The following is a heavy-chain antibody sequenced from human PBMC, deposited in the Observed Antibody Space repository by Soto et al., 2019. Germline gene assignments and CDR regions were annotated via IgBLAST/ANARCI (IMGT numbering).Heavy chain of an antibody. CDR2: IHYRVTT. CDR1: VFSIAGSYY. CDR3: ERVRDSFGLAA. V-gene: IGHV4-31*03. J-gene: IGHJ6*02. Sequence: SETLSLTCNFSVFSIAGSYYWNCIRQHPGKGLEWIGSIHYRVTTDYNTSLKSRINISLDRSKNQFALKLSSVTAEDTAVYYCERVRDSFGLAAWGQGTPVTVSS. D-gene: IGHD2-15*01.